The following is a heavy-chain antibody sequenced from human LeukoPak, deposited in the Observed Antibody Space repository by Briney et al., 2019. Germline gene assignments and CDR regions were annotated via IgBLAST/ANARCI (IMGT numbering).Heavy chain of an antibody. V-gene: IGHV4-31*03. CDR2: VRYGGAT. D-gene: IGHD3-22*01. J-gene: IGHJ4*02. CDR1: GASISSGGFY. Sequence: NPSETLSLTCSVSGASISSGGFYWTWIRQHPGKGLECIGFVRYGGATNYSPSLNSRVIMSLDTSKNQFSLKLSSVTGADTATYYCASSPDDSSGCIDYWGQGTLVTVSS. CDR3: ASSPDDSSGCIDY.